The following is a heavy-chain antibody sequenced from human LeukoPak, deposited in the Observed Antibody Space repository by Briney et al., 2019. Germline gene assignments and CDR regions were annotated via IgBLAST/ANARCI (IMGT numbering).Heavy chain of an antibody. J-gene: IGHJ4*02. CDR1: GITFSGYG. CDR2: IWHDGSKK. CDR3: ARDRRYSSSWPIDY. Sequence: GRSLRLSCAASGITFSGYGMHWVRQAPGKGLEWVAVIWHDGSKKYYADSVKGRFTISRDNSKNTLFLQMDSLRAEDTAMYYCARDRRYSSSWPIDYWGQGTLVTVSS. V-gene: IGHV3-33*01. D-gene: IGHD6-13*01.